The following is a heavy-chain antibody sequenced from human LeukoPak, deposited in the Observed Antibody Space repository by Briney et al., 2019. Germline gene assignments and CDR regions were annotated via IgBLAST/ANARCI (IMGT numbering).Heavy chain of an antibody. J-gene: IGHJ6*04. CDR3: ASLNADKSRPPSSNYISV. CDR2: IYYSGST. V-gene: IGHV4-59*08. CDR1: GDSISGHY. D-gene: IGHD1-7*01. Sequence: SETLSLTCTVSGDSISGHYWSWIRQPPGKGLEWIGYIYYSGSTNYNPSLRSRATISIDTSMNQYFLRLTSVTAADTAVYYCASLNADKSRPPSSNYISVWGKGTPVPVSS.